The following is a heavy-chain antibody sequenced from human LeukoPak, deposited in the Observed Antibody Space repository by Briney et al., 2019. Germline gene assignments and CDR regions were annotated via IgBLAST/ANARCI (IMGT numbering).Heavy chain of an antibody. CDR2: ISYDESNK. CDR1: GFTFSNYG. CDR3: AKGVVAATNAAYYGMDV. V-gene: IGHV3-30*18. Sequence: GGSLRLSCAASGFTFSNYGMHWVRQAPGKGLEWVAVISYDESNKYYADSVTGRFTISRDNSKNTLYQQMNSLRPEDTAVYYCAKGVVAATNAAYYGMDVWGQGTTVTVSS. J-gene: IGHJ6*02. D-gene: IGHD2-15*01.